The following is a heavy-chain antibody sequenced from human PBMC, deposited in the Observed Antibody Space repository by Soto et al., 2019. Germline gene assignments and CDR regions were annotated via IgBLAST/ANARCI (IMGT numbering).Heavy chain of an antibody. CDR1: GGSISSYY. D-gene: IGHD3-3*02. CDR2: IYYSGST. J-gene: IGHJ6*03. V-gene: IGHV4-59*01. CDR3: ASIFMGDYYYYMDV. Sequence: SETLSLTCTVSGGSISSYYWSWIRQPPGKGLEWIGYIYYSGSTNYNPSLKSRVTISVDTSKNQFSLKLSSVTAADTAVYYCASIFMGDYYYYMDVWGKGTTVTVSS.